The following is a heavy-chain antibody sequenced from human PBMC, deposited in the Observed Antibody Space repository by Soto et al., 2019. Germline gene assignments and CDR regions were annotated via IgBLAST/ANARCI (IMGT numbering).Heavy chain of an antibody. Sequence: PSETLSLSCTVSGGSISSGDYYWSWIRQPPGKGLEWIGYIYYSGSTYYNPSLKSRVTISVDTSKNQFSLKLSSVTAADTAVYYCARALELVAPTGTNWFDPWGQGTLVTVSS. D-gene: IGHD5-12*01. CDR3: ARALELVAPTGTNWFDP. J-gene: IGHJ5*02. CDR1: GGSISSGDYY. V-gene: IGHV4-30-4*01. CDR2: IYYSGST.